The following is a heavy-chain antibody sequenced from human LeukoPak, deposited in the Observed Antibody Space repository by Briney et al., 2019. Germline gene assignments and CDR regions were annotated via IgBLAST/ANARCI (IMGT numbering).Heavy chain of an antibody. V-gene: IGHV3-33*01. CDR2: MWYDGSNK. D-gene: IGHD3-10*01. Sequence: QPGGSLRLSCAASGFTFSSYGMHWVRQAPGKGLEGVAVMWYDGSNKYYADSVKGRFTISRDNSKNTLYLQMNSLRAEDTAVYYCARDRWFGELFGYYFDCWGQGTLVTVSS. J-gene: IGHJ4*02. CDR1: GFTFSSYG. CDR3: ARDRWFGELFGYYFDC.